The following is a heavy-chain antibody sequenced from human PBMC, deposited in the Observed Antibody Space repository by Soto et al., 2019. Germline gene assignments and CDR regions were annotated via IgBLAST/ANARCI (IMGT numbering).Heavy chain of an antibody. Sequence: GGSLRLSCVASGFTFDEYAMHWVRQAPGKGLEWVSGISWNSGSIGYADSVKGRFTISRDNSKNTLYLQMNSLRAEDTAVYYCANEGIAAAGPPYYFDYWGQGTLVSVSS. V-gene: IGHV3-9*01. CDR1: GFTFDEYA. CDR3: ANEGIAAAGPPYYFDY. J-gene: IGHJ4*02. CDR2: ISWNSGSI. D-gene: IGHD6-13*01.